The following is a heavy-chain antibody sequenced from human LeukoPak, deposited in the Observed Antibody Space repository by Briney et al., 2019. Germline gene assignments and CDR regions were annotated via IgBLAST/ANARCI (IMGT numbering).Heavy chain of an antibody. CDR1: GYTFTSYD. CDR2: INPNSGGT. J-gene: IGHJ5*02. Sequence: GASVKVSCKASGYTFTSYDINWVRQATGQGLEWMGWINPNSGGTNYAQKFQGRVTMTRDTSISTAYMELSRLRSDDTAVYYCARDTVTRGGWFDPWGQGTLVTVSS. CDR3: ARDTVTRGGWFDP. V-gene: IGHV1-2*02. D-gene: IGHD4-17*01.